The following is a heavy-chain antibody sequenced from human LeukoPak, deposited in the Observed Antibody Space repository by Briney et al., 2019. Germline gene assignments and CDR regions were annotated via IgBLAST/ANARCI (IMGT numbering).Heavy chain of an antibody. Sequence: ASVKVSCKASGYTFTGYYMHWVRQAPGQGLEWMGWINPNIGGTNYAQKFQGRVTMTRDTSISTAYMELSRLRSDDTAVYYCARDEDIVVVPAATIGRYFDYWGQGTLVTVSS. J-gene: IGHJ4*02. CDR3: ARDEDIVVVPAATIGRYFDY. CDR1: GYTFTGYY. CDR2: INPNIGGT. D-gene: IGHD2-2*01. V-gene: IGHV1-2*02.